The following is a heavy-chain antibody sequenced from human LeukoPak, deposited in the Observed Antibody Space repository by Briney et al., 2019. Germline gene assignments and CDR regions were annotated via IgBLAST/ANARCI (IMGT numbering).Heavy chain of an antibody. D-gene: IGHD4-17*01. Sequence: SETLSLTCTVSGGSISSYYWSWIRQPPGKGLEWIGEINHSGSTNYNPSLKSRVTISVDTSKNQFSLKLSSVTAADTAVYYCARSFSDGDPNYAFDIWGQGTMVTVSP. V-gene: IGHV4-34*01. CDR3: ARSFSDGDPNYAFDI. CDR2: INHSGST. CDR1: GGSISSYY. J-gene: IGHJ3*02.